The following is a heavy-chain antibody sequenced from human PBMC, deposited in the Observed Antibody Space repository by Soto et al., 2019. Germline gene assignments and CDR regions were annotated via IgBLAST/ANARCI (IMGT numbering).Heavy chain of an antibody. CDR3: ARGFDLQYGMDV. CDR2: ISGSSDTI. CDR1: GFSLSPDS. J-gene: IGHJ6*02. V-gene: IGHV3-48*02. D-gene: IGHD3-10*01. Sequence: GGSLRLSCAASGFSLSPDSMNWVRQAPRKGLEWISYISGSSDTINYADSVKGRFTISRDNTKNSLYLQMNSLRDEDTAVYYCARGFDLQYGMDVWGQGTTVTVSS.